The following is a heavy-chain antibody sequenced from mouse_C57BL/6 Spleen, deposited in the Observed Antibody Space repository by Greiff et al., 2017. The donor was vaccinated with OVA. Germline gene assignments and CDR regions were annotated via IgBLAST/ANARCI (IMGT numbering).Heavy chain of an antibody. CDR1: GYTFTDYE. CDR2: IDPETGGT. D-gene: IGHD2-3*01. CDR3: TRRGDGYTFAY. J-gene: IGHJ3*01. Sequence: VKLMESGAELVRPGASVTLSCKASGYTFTDYEMHWVKQTPVHGLEWIGAIDPETGGTAYNQKFKGKAILTADKSSSTAYMELRSLTSEDSAVYYCTRRGDGYTFAYWGQGTLVTVSA. V-gene: IGHV1-15*01.